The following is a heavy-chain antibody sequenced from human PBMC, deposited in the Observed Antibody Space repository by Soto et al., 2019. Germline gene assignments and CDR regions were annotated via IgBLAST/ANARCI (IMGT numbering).Heavy chain of an antibody. CDR3: SRHEGQVTTNV. CDR2: IRSKVNNYAT. D-gene: IGHD3-22*01. Sequence: EVQLVESGGGLVQPGGSLKLSCAASGFTFSGSAVHWVRQASGKGREWVGHIRSKVNNYATAYAASVKGRFTISRDDSKNTAYLQMNSLKTEDTAVYYCSRHEGQVTTNVWGQGTTVTVSS. CDR1: GFTFSGSA. J-gene: IGHJ6*02. V-gene: IGHV3-73*02.